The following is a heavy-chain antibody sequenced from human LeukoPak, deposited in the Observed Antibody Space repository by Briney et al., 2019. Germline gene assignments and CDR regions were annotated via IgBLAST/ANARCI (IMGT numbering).Heavy chain of an antibody. CDR1: GGTFSSYA. J-gene: IGHJ6*03. Sequence: SVKVSCKASGGTFSSYAISWVRQATGQGLEWMGGIIPIFGTANYAQKFQGRVTITADKSTSTAYMELSSLRSDDTAVYYCARDGLRFGELWYYMDVWGKGTTVTISS. D-gene: IGHD3-10*01. CDR2: IIPIFGTA. V-gene: IGHV1-69*06. CDR3: ARDGLRFGELWYYMDV.